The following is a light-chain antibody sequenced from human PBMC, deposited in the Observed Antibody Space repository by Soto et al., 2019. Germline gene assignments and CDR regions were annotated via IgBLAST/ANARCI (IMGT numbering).Light chain of an antibody. CDR3: QQYGSSPYT. CDR2: GAS. J-gene: IGKJ2*01. V-gene: IGKV3-20*01. Sequence: EIVVTQSPGTLSLSPGERATLSCRASQSVSSSYLAWYQQKPGQAPRLLIYGASSRATGIPDRFSGSGSGTDFTLTISRLEPEDFAVYYGQQYGSSPYTFGQGTKLEI. CDR1: QSVSSSY.